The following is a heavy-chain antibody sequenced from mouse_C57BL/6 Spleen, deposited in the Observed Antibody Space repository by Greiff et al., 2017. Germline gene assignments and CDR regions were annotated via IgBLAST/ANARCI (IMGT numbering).Heavy chain of an antibody. CDR3: ARLFYYGSSYDAMDY. D-gene: IGHD1-1*01. Sequence: EVQGVESGGGLVKPGGSLKLSCAASGFTFSDYGMHWVRQAPEKGLEWVAYISSGSSTIYYADKVKGRLTISRDNAKNTLFLQMTSLRSEDTAMYYCARLFYYGSSYDAMDYWGQGTSVTVSS. CDR2: ISSGSSTI. J-gene: IGHJ4*01. V-gene: IGHV5-17*01. CDR1: GFTFSDYG.